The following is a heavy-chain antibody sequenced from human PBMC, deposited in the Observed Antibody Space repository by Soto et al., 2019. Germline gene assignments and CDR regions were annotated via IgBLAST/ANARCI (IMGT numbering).Heavy chain of an antibody. CDR2: INPSDSYT. CDR1: GYSFTSYW. CDR3: ARLGDCTSTSCYTFDT. Sequence: GESLKISCKGSGYSFTSYWIGWVRQMPGKGLEWMGRINPSDSYTTYSPSFQGHVTISTDKSFSTAYLQWSGLKASDTAMYYCARLGDCTSTSCYTFDTWGQGTMFTVSS. J-gene: IGHJ4*02. V-gene: IGHV5-10-1*01. D-gene: IGHD2-2*02.